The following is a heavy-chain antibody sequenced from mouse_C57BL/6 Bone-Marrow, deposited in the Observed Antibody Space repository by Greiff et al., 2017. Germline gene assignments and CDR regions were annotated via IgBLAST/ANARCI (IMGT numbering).Heavy chain of an antibody. CDR3: TTDTTVVAPAY. CDR1: GFNIKDDY. V-gene: IGHV14-4*01. CDR2: IDPENGDT. Sequence: EVQVVESGAELVRPGASVKLSCTASGFNIKDDYMHWVKQRPEQGLEWIGWIDPENGDTEYASKFQGKATITADTSSNTAYLQLSSLTSEDTAVYYCTTDTTVVAPAYWGQGTLVTVSA. J-gene: IGHJ3*01. D-gene: IGHD1-1*01.